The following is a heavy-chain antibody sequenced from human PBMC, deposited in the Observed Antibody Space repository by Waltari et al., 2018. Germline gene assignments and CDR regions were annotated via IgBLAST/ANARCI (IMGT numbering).Heavy chain of an antibody. CDR3: ARGGYCGGDCYTDYWYFDL. J-gene: IGHJ2*01. CDR2: IYYSGST. CDR1: GGSISSYY. Sequence: QVQLQESGPGLVKPSETLSLTCTVSGGSISSYYWSWIRQPPGKGLEWIGYIYYSGSTNYNPSLKSRVTISVDTSKNQFSLKLSSVTAADTAVYYCARGGYCGGDCYTDYWYFDLWGRGTLVTVSS. D-gene: IGHD2-21*01. V-gene: IGHV4-59*01.